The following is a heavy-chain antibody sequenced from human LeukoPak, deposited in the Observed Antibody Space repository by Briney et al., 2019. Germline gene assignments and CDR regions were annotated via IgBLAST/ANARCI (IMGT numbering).Heavy chain of an antibody. CDR1: GFTFDYHW. D-gene: IGHD3-10*01. V-gene: IGHV3-7*01. CDR2: IDEGGNKV. CDR3: VREWFLARYS. J-gene: IGHJ4*02. Sequence: GGSLRLSCAASGFTFDYHWMTWVRQAPGKGLEWVANIDEGGNKVYYAESVKGRFTISRDNAKNSVFRQMNSLRAEDTAVYYCVREWFLARYSWGQGALVTVSS.